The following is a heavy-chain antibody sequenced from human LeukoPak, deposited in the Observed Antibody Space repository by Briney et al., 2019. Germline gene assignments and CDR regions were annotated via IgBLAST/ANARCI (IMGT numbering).Heavy chain of an antibody. CDR1: GFTFRTSA. D-gene: IGHD3-22*01. CDR2: INGGDYST. V-gene: IGHV3-23*01. Sequence: GGSLRLSCAASGFTFRTSAMSWVRQAPAKGLQWVSSINGGDYSTYYADSVKGRFTISRDNAKNSLYLQMNSLRAEDTAVYYCHLVVVVADWFDPWGQGTLVTVSS. CDR3: HLVVVVADWFDP. J-gene: IGHJ5*02.